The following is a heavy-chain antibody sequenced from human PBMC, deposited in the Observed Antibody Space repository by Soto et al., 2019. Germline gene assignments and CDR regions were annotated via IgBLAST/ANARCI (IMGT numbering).Heavy chain of an antibody. V-gene: IGHV4-61*01. CDR1: GGSVTTGSYN. J-gene: IGHJ6*02. CDR3: ARDGHGMDV. CDR2: IFFTGIT. Sequence: QVQLQESGPGLVRPSETLSLTCTVSGGSVTTGSYNWSWIRRPPGKGLEWIGNIFFTGITHYNPSLNTRVTMSVDTSKTQFSLTVTSVTAADTAVYYCARDGHGMDVWGQGTTVTVSS.